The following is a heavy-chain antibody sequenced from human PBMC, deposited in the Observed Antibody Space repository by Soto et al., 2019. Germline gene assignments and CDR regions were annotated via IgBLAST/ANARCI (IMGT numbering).Heavy chain of an antibody. CDR1: GYSFTSYW. J-gene: IGHJ5*02. V-gene: IGHV5-10-1*01. CDR2: IDPSDSYT. Sequence: PGESLKISCKGSGYSFTSYWISWVRQMPGKGLEWMGRIDPSDSYTNYSPSFQGHVTISADKSISTAYLQWSSLKASDTAMYYCAREYPADILTASGFDPWGQGTLVTVSS. CDR3: AREYPADILTASGFDP. D-gene: IGHD3-9*01.